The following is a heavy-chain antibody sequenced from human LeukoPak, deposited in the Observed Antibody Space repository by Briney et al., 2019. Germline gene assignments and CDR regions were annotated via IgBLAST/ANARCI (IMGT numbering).Heavy chain of an antibody. J-gene: IGHJ6*03. CDR2: ISSSSSYI. D-gene: IGHD2-15*01. V-gene: IGHV3-21*01. Sequence: GGSLRLSCAASGFTFSSYSMNWVRQAPGKGLEWVSSISSSSSYIYYADSVKGRFTISRDNAKNSLYLQMNSLRAEDTAVYYCASSLHCSGGSCYSFGSYYYYYMDVWGKGTTVTVSS. CDR1: GFTFSSYS. CDR3: ASSLHCSGGSCYSFGSYYYYYMDV.